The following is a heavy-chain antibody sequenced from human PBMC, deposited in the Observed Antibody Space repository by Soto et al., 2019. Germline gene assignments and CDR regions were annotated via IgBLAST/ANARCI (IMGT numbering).Heavy chain of an antibody. CDR1: GFTFSSYG. J-gene: IGHJ4*02. CDR2: ISYDGSNK. Sequence: GGSLRLSCAASGFTFSSYGMHWVRQAPGKGLEWVAVISYDGSNKYYADSVKGRFTISRDNSKNTLYLQMNSLRAEDTAVYYCAKSVSSWYYFDYWGQGTLVTVSS. CDR3: AKSVSSWYYFDY. D-gene: IGHD6-13*01. V-gene: IGHV3-30*18.